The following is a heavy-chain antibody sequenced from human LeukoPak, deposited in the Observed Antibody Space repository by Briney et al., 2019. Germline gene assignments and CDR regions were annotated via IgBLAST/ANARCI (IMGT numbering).Heavy chain of an antibody. Sequence: GGSLRLSCAASGFTFSSYGMHWVRQAPGKGLEWVAVIWYDGSNKYYADSVKGRFTISRDNSKNTLYLQMNSLRAEDTAVYYCARGVIRFGELFDYYGMDVWGKGTTVTVSS. CDR2: IWYDGSNK. V-gene: IGHV3-33*01. J-gene: IGHJ6*04. D-gene: IGHD3-10*01. CDR1: GFTFSSYG. CDR3: ARGVIRFGELFDYYGMDV.